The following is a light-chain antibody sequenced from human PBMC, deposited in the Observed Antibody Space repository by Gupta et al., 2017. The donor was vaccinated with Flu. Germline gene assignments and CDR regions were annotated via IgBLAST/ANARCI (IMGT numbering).Light chain of an antibody. V-gene: IGKV1-39*01. J-gene: IGKJ3*01. CDR1: QNVGDY. CDR2: AAS. Sequence: PSSLPASVGDRGTITCRASQNVGDYLSWFPQNPGEAPQLLIYAASSVKTGVPSRFSGSGSGTDFTLTISRLQPEDFATYYWQQSHSPPITFGHGTKVDIK. CDR3: QQSHSPPIT.